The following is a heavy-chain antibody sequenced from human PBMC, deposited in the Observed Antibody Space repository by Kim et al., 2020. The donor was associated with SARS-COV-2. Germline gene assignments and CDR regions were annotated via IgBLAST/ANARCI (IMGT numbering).Heavy chain of an antibody. J-gene: IGHJ4*02. D-gene: IGHD5-18*01. V-gene: IGHV4-39*01. Sequence: SRKSRITISVDTSKNQFSLKLSSVTAADTAVYYCARHRRVYSYGKYYFDYWGQGTLVTVSS. CDR3: ARHRRVYSYGKYYFDY.